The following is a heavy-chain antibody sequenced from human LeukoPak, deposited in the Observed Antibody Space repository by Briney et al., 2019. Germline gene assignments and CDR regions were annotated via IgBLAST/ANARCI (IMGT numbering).Heavy chain of an antibody. D-gene: IGHD1-7*01. CDR1: GFTSSSYW. CDR3: ARGGLTGTTIPYFDY. Sequence: GGSLRLSCAATGFTSSSYWMHWVRQAPGKGLVWVSRINSDGSSTSYADAVKGRFTISRDNAKNTLYLQMNSLRAEDTAVYYCARGGLTGTTIPYFDYWGRGTLVSVSS. V-gene: IGHV3-74*01. J-gene: IGHJ4*02. CDR2: INSDGSST.